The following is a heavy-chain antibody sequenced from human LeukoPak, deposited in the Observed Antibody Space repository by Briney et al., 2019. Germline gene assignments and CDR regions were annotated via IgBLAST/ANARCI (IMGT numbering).Heavy chain of an antibody. D-gene: IGHD3-10*01. CDR3: ARASMVRGVDY. Sequence: SETLSLTCTVSGGSISSYYWCWIRQPPGKGLEWSGYIYYSGSTNYNPSLKSRVTISVDTSKTQFSLKLSSVTAADTAVYYCARASMVRGVDYWGQRTLVTVSS. J-gene: IGHJ4*02. CDR2: IYYSGST. CDR1: GGSISSYY. V-gene: IGHV4-59*08.